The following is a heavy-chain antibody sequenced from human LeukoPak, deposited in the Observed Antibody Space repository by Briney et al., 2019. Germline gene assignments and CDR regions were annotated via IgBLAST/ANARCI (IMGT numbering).Heavy chain of an antibody. Sequence: SGKVSCKAAGGTFSSYAISWVRQAPGQGLEWMGGIIPIFGTANYAQKFQGRVTITADESTSTAYMELSSLRSEDTAVYYCAKKLIRWAGTWTLNNGGGETGVTVS. J-gene: IGHJ4*02. V-gene: IGHV1-69*13. CDR2: IIPIFGTA. CDR1: GGTFSSYA. D-gene: IGHD4-23*01. CDR3: AKKLIRWAGTWTLNN.